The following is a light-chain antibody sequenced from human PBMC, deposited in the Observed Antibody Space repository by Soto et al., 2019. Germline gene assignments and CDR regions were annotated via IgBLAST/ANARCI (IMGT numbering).Light chain of an antibody. CDR1: QSVSSK. CDR3: QQYNHWITTWT. V-gene: IGKV3-15*01. CDR2: GAS. J-gene: IGKJ1*01. Sequence: EIVMTQSPATLSKTTGEIATLSCRASQSVSSKLACYQQKPGQAPRVLIYGASTRATGIPARFSGSGSGTEFPLTISSLQFEDFAVHYCQQYNHWITTWTCVQGTKV.